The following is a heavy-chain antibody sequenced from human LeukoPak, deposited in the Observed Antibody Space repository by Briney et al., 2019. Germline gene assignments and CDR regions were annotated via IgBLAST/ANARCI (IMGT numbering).Heavy chain of an antibody. CDR2: INPNSGGT. Sequence: ASVKVSCKASGYTFTGYYMHWVRQAPGQGLEWMGWINPNSGGTNYAQKFQGRVTMTRDTSISTAYMELSRLRSDDTGVYYCARGPWVVCFGGSQSYYFDNWGQGTLVTVSS. CDR3: ARGPWVVCFGGSQSYYFDN. J-gene: IGHJ5*02. D-gene: IGHD3-10*01. V-gene: IGHV1-2*02. CDR1: GYTFTGYY.